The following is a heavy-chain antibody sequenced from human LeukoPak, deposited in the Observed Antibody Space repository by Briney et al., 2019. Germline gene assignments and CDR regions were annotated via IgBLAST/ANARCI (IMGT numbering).Heavy chain of an antibody. V-gene: IGHV2-5*02. Sequence: ESGPTLVNPTQTLTLTCTSSGFSLSTSGVGVGWIRQPPGKALEWLALIYWDDDKRYSPSLKSRLTITKATSKTQVVLTMTNMDPVATATYYCALTYYYDRISWFDPWGQGSLVTVSS. CDR2: IYWDDDK. CDR3: ALTYYYDRISWFDP. D-gene: IGHD3-22*01. CDR1: GFSLSTSGVG. J-gene: IGHJ5*02.